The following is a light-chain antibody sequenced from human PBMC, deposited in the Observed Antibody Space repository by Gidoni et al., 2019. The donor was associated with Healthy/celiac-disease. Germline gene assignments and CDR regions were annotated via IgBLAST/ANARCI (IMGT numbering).Light chain of an antibody. J-gene: IGKJ2*01. CDR1: QSISSY. CDR2: AAS. CDR3: QQSYSTLTYT. V-gene: IGKV1-39*01. Sequence: DIQMTQSPSSLSASVGDRVTITRRASQSISSYLNWYQQKPGKAPKLLIYAASSLQSGVPSRFSGSGSGTDFTLTISSLQPEDFATYYCQQSYSTLTYTFGQGTKLEIK.